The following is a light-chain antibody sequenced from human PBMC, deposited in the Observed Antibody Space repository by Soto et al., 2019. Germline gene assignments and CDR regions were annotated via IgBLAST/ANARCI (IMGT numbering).Light chain of an antibody. CDR2: GAS. J-gene: IGKJ1*01. CDR1: QSVSSN. CDR3: QHYNNWPPWT. V-gene: IGKV3-15*01. Sequence: IVMTQSPATLSVSPGERATLSCRASQSVSSNLAWYQQKPGQAPRLLIYGASTRATGIPARFSGSGSGTEFTLIISSLQSEDFAVYYCQHYNNWPPWTFGQGTKVDI.